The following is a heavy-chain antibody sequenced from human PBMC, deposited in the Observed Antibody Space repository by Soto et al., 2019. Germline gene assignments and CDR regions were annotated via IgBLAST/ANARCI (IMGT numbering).Heavy chain of an antibody. Sequence: APVKVTCKSSRYTSTNYDITHVRQATGQGLEWMGWMNPNSGNTGYAQKFQGRVTMTRNTSISTAYMELSSLRSEDTAVYYCARRLVRWFDPWGQGTLVTVSS. D-gene: IGHD6-19*01. V-gene: IGHV1-8*02. J-gene: IGHJ5*02. CDR2: MNPNSGNT. CDR3: ARRLVRWFDP. CDR1: RYTSTNYD.